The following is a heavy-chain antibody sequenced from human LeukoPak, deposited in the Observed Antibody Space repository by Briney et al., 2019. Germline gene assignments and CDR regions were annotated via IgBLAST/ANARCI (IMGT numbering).Heavy chain of an antibody. D-gene: IGHD5-18*01. Sequence: TGGSLRLSCAAPGFTFSSYGMHWVRQAPGKGLDWVAVISNDGSKKYYADSVKGRFTISRDNSKNTLSLQVSSLRTEDTAVYYCAKDRYSYAFEYSDSWGQGTLVTVSS. CDR2: ISNDGSKK. V-gene: IGHV3-30*18. J-gene: IGHJ4*02. CDR1: GFTFSSYG. CDR3: AKDRYSYAFEYSDS.